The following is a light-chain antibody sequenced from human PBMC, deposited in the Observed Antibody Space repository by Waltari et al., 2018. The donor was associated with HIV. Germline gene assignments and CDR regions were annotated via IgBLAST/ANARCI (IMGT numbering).Light chain of an antibody. V-gene: IGLV2-14*01. CDR2: EVT. CDR1: NSDVGGYEY. CDR3: GSYTSSNSYV. Sequence: QSALTQPASVSGSLGQSITISCTGTNSDVGGYEYISWYQQHPGKTPKLMIYEVTNRPSGVSNRFSGSKSGNTASLTISGFQAEDEADYYCGSYTSSNSYVFGTGTNVTVL. J-gene: IGLJ1*01.